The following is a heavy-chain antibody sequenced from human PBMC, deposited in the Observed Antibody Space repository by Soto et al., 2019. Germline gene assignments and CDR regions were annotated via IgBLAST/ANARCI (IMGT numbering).Heavy chain of an antibody. V-gene: IGHV3-23*01. J-gene: IGHJ3*02. Sequence: EVQLLESGGGVVQPGGSLSLSCAASGFTFRSYAMSWVRQAPGKGLEWVSGIVGSGDSTDYAEPVKGRLTISGDNSKDTLKLQMYSLRAEDTAVYYCAKDRCSSTSCRLFPTKQGTGIWGQGTMVTVS. CDR3: AKDRCSSTSCRLFPTKQGTGI. CDR1: GFTFRSYA. D-gene: IGHD2-2*01. CDR2: IVGSGDST.